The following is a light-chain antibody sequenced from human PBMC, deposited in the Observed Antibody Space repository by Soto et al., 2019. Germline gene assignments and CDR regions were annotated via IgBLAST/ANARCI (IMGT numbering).Light chain of an antibody. CDR1: SSDVGGYNY. V-gene: IGLV2-14*01. CDR3: QSYDPTLRTSL. J-gene: IGLJ2*01. Sequence: QSALTQPASVSGSPGQSITISCTGTSSDVGGYNYVSWYQQYPGTAPKLLIHSNNNRPSGVPDRFSGSKSGTSASLAIAGLQADDEADYYCQSYDPTLRTSLFGGGTKLTVL. CDR2: SNN.